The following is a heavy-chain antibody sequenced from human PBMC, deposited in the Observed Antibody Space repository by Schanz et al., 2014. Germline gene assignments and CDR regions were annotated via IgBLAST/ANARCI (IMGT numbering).Heavy chain of an antibody. CDR1: GYTFTSHG. CDR3: TRGGYSYALSAFDI. J-gene: IGHJ3*02. Sequence: VQLEQSGAEVKKPGSSVKVSCKASGYTFTSHGISWVRQAPGQGLEWMGWITAYNGDTNYALKLQGRVTMTTDTATGTAYMELRSLRSDDTALYYCTRGGYSYALSAFDIWGGGTMGTVSS. V-gene: IGHV1-18*01. CDR2: ITAYNGDT. D-gene: IGHD5-18*01.